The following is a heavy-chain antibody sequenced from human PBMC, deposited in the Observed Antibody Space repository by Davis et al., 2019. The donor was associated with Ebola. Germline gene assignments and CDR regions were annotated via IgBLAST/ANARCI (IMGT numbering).Heavy chain of an antibody. V-gene: IGHV3-7*03. Sequence: GESLKISCAASGFTFSSYWMSWVRQAPGKGLEWVANIKQDGSEKYYVDSVKGRFTISRANAKNSLYLQMNSLRAEDTAVYYWATGRWGDYWGQGTLVTVSS. CDR2: IKQDGSEK. D-gene: IGHD3-16*01. J-gene: IGHJ4*02. CDR1: GFTFSSYW. CDR3: ATGRWGDY.